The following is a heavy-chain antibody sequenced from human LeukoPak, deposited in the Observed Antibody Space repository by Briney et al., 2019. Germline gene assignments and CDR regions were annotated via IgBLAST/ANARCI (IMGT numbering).Heavy chain of an antibody. Sequence: SQTLSLTCAVSGGSISSGGYSWSWIRQPPGKGLEWIGYIYHSGSTYYNPSLKSRVTISVDRSKNQFSLKLSSVTAADTAVYYCARAVVAVVAATGGGYYFDYWGQGTLVTVSS. CDR1: GGSISSGGYS. V-gene: IGHV4-30-2*01. CDR2: IYHSGST. J-gene: IGHJ4*02. D-gene: IGHD2-15*01. CDR3: ARAVVAVVAATGGGYYFDY.